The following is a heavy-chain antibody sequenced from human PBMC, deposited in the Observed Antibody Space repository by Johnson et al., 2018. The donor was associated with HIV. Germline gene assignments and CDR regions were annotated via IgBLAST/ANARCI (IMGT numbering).Heavy chain of an antibody. CDR2: IKQDGSEK. J-gene: IGHJ3*02. CDR1: GFAVSNNY. Sequence: VQLVESGGGLVQPGGSLRLSCAVSGFAVSNNYMSWVRQAPGKGLEWVANIKQDGSEKYYVDSVKGRFTISRDNAKNSLYLQMNSLRAEDTAVYYCARAGRITMIVVALGAFDIWGQGTMVTVSP. CDR3: ARAGRITMIVVALGAFDI. V-gene: IGHV3-7*01. D-gene: IGHD3-22*01.